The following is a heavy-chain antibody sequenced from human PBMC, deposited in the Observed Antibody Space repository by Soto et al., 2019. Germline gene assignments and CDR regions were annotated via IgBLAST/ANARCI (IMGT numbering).Heavy chain of an antibody. CDR2: IYYSGST. D-gene: IGHD1-26*01. V-gene: IGHV4-59*08. CDR3: ARRYGSAIDY. CDR1: GGTISSWY. J-gene: IGHJ4*02. Sequence: QVQLQESGPGLVKPSETLSLTCTVSGGTISSWYWSWIRQPPGKGLEWIGYIYYSGSTNCNPSLKRRVTISVDTSKNQFSLKLSSVTAAETAVYYCARRYGSAIDYWGQGNLVTVSS.